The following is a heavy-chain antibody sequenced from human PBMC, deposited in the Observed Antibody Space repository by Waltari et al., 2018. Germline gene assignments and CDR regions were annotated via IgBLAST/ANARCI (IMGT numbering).Heavy chain of an antibody. CDR3: ARHDAFDI. J-gene: IGHJ3*02. CDR1: GYSITRGYY. Sequence: QVQLQESGPGLVKPSETLSLTCDVSGYSITRGYYWGWIRQPPGKGLEWIGSIHHSLSTYYNPSLKTRVSISVDTSKNQVSLKMTSMSAADTAIYYCARHDAFDIWGQGTMVTVSS. CDR2: IHHSLST. V-gene: IGHV4-38-2*01.